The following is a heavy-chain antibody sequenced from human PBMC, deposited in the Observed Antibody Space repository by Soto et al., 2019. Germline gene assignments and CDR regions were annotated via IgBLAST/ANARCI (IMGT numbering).Heavy chain of an antibody. V-gene: IGHV3-21*01. J-gene: IGHJ5*02. CDR3: VRSGTARSIGHVWFDT. CDR1: GFTFNTYD. Sequence: EVQLVQSGGGLVKPGGSLRLSCAASGFTFNTYDMNWVRQAPGKGLEWVSSITTSSAYIYYADSLKGRITISRDNAKNSLSLQMNILRAEDTAMYYCVRSGTARSIGHVWFDTWGQGTLVTVSS. D-gene: IGHD1-1*01. CDR2: ITTSSAYI.